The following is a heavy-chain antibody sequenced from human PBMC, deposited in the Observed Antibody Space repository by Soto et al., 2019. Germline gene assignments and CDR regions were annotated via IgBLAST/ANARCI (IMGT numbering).Heavy chain of an antibody. CDR3: AEAGTGVNWFDP. V-gene: IGHV2-5*02. Sequence: QITLEDYGPTLVNPTQSLTPTCTFSGFSLSTRGVGVVWIWQAPGKALAWLALIYWDDDKRYSPSLKSRRTIPKDTSNNQVGLTMTNMDTVDTATYFCAEAGTGVNWFDPWCQGTPVTVSS. J-gene: IGHJ5*02. D-gene: IGHD6-13*01. CDR1: GFSLSTRGVG. CDR2: IYWDDDK.